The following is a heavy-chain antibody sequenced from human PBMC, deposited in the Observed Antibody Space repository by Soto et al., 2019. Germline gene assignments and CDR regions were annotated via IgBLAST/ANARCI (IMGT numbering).Heavy chain of an antibody. J-gene: IGHJ4*02. CDR1: GVSVELSW. D-gene: IGHD2-21*01. CDR2: ISDDGARI. Sequence: GGSMRLSCVASGVSVELSWVDWVRQAAGKGLEWVSRISDDGARIDYADFAKGRFTIARDNAKNTLFLQMRSLRGEDTAVYYCTRGPRPSSIATGALWGRGALVTVSS. V-gene: IGHV3-74*01. CDR3: TRGPRPSSIATGAL.